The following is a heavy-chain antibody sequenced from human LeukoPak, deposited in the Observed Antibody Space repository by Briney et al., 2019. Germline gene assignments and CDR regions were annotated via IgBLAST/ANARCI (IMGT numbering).Heavy chain of an antibody. D-gene: IGHD4-23*01. CDR3: ARLGGGNSDSAFDI. CDR2: ISAYNGNT. J-gene: IGHJ3*02. Sequence: ASVKVSCKASGYTFTSYGISWVRQAPGQALEWMGWISAYNGNTNYAQKLQGRVTMTTDTSTSTAYMELRSLRSDDTAVYYCARLGGGNSDSAFDIWGQGTMVTVSS. V-gene: IGHV1-18*01. CDR1: GYTFTSYG.